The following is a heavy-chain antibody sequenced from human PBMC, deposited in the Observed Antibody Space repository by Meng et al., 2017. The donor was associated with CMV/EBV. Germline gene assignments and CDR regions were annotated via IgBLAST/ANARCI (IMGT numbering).Heavy chain of an antibody. CDR1: GFTFSSYD. D-gene: IGHD1-26*01. J-gene: IGHJ4*02. Sequence: GESLKISCAASGFTFSSYDMHWVRLATGKGLEWVSAIGTAGDTYYPGSVKGRFTISRENAKNSLYLQMNSLRAGDTAVYYCARARAGGSYVDYWGQGTLVTVSS. CDR3: ARARAGGSYVDY. CDR2: IGTAGDT. V-gene: IGHV3-13*01.